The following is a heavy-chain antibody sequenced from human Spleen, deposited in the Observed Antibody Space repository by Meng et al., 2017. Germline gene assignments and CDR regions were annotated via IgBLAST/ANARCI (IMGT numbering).Heavy chain of an antibody. J-gene: IGHJ5*02. Sequence: ASVKVSCKVSGYSLTELSMHWVRQAPGKGLEWMGNFDPEDGLTIYSQQFQGRVSMTEDASTDTAYMVLSSLRSEDTAVYYCATDMRRSWGSVTYQASWGQGTLVTVSS. V-gene: IGHV1-24*01. CDR3: ATDMRRSWGSVTYQAS. D-gene: IGHD7-27*01. CDR1: GYSLTELS. CDR2: FDPEDGLT.